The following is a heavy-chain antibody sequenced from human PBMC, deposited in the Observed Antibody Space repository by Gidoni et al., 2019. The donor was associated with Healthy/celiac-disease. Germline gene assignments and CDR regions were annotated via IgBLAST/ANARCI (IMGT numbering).Heavy chain of an antibody. J-gene: IGHJ4*02. D-gene: IGHD3-3*01. Sequence: QVQLVQSGAEVKKPGPSVKVSCQAPGYTFTSYDINWVRQATGQGLEWMGWMNPNSGNTGYAQKFQGRVTMTRNTSISTAYMELSSLRSEDTAVYYCARGTKTRPFLGYWGQGTLVTVSS. CDR2: MNPNSGNT. V-gene: IGHV1-8*01. CDR1: GYTFTSYD. CDR3: ARGTKTRPFLGY.